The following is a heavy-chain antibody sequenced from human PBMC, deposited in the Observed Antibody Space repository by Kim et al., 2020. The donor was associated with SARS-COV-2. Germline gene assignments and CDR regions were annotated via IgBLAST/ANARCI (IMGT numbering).Heavy chain of an antibody. CDR3: AKVLTGTTSSYYYGMDV. V-gene: IGHV3-23*01. D-gene: IGHD1-20*01. Sequence: VKGRFTISRDNSKNTLYLQMTSLRAEDTAVYYCAKVLTGTTSSYYYGMDVWGQGTTVTVSS. J-gene: IGHJ6*02.